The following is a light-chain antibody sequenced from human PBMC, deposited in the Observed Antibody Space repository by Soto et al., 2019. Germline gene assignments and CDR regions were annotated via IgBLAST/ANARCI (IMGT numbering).Light chain of an antibody. CDR3: QQYDILQIT. Sequence: DIQMTQSPSSLFASVGDRFTITCQATQDINIYLNWYQQKPGKAPNLLIYDASNLEIGVPSRFSGSGSGTHFTFTISSLQTEDIGTYYCQQYDILQITFGRGTRLEIK. V-gene: IGKV1-33*01. CDR1: QDINIY. J-gene: IGKJ5*01. CDR2: DAS.